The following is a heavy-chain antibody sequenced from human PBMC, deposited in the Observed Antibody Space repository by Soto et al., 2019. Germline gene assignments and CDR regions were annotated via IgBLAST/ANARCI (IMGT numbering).Heavy chain of an antibody. D-gene: IGHD2-2*02. Sequence: SETLSLTCTVSGGSISSCYWRWIRQPPGKGLEWIGYIYYSGSTNYNPSLKSRVTISVDTSKNQFSLKLSSVTAADTAVYYCAREGCSSTSCYNYGMDVWGQGTTVTVSS. CDR1: GGSISSCY. CDR2: IYYSGST. V-gene: IGHV4-59*01. CDR3: AREGCSSTSCYNYGMDV. J-gene: IGHJ6*02.